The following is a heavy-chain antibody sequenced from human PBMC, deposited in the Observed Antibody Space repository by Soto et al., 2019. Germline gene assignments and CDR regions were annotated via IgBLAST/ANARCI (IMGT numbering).Heavy chain of an antibody. Sequence: SETLSLTCTVSGGSISSGGYYWSWIRQHPGKGLEWIGYIYYSGSTYYNPSLKSRVTISVDTSKNQFSLKLSSVTAADTAVYSCARAHSSGWYYFDYWGQGTLVTVSS. V-gene: IGHV4-31*03. CDR2: IYYSGST. CDR1: GGSISSGGYY. D-gene: IGHD6-19*01. J-gene: IGHJ4*02. CDR3: ARAHSSGWYYFDY.